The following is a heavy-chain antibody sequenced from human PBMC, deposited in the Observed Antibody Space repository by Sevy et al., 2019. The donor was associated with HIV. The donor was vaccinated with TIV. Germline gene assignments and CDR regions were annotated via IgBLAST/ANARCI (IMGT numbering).Heavy chain of an antibody. CDR2: IKSKTDGGIP. V-gene: IGHV3-15*01. CDR3: TTDSKKRGLCALFDY. CDR1: GFTFSNAW. Sequence: GGSLRLSCAASGFTFSNAWMSWVRQAPGKGLEWVGRIKSKTDGGIPDYAAPVKGRFTISRDDSKNTLYLQMNSLKTEDTPIYYCTTDSKKRGLCALFDYWGQGTLVTVSS. D-gene: IGHD3-10*01. J-gene: IGHJ4*02.